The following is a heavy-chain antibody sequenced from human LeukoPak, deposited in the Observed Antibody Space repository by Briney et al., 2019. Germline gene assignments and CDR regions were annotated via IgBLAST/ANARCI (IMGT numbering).Heavy chain of an antibody. D-gene: IGHD3-22*01. CDR2: ISGSGDNT. V-gene: IGHV3-23*01. Sequence: GGSLRLSCAASGFSFSSHAMSWVRQAPGKGLEWVSAISGSGDNTFYAGSVRGRFTISRDNSKNTLYLQMDSLRAEDTAIYYCAKSSYYDSSGYYREYYFDYWGQGTLVTVSS. CDR1: GFSFSSHA. CDR3: AKSSYYDSSGYYREYYFDY. J-gene: IGHJ4*02.